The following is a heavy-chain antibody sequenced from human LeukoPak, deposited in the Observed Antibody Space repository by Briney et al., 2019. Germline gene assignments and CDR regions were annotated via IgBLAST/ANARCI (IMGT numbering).Heavy chain of an antibody. Sequence: SQTLSLTCTVSGGSISSGSYYWSWIRQPAGKGLEWIGRIYTSGSTYYNPSLKSRVTISVDTSKNQFSLKLRSVTAADTAVYYCARQWFGELSPLDVWGKGTTVTISS. J-gene: IGHJ6*04. V-gene: IGHV4-61*02. D-gene: IGHD3-10*01. CDR2: IYTSGST. CDR3: ARQWFGELSPLDV. CDR1: GGSISSGSYY.